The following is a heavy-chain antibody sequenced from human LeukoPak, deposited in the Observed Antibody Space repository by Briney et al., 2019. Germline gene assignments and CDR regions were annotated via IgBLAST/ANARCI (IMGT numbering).Heavy chain of an antibody. D-gene: IGHD3-22*01. CDR3: AKEYSEYYHDTSGYFGSFDY. Sequence: SGGSLRLSCAASGFTFSSYAMSWVRQAPGKGLEWVSAISGSGGSTYYADSVQGRFTISRDNSKNTVYLQMNSLRAEDTAVYYCAKEYSEYYHDTSGYFGSFDYWGQGTLVTVSS. CDR1: GFTFSSYA. CDR2: ISGSGGST. V-gene: IGHV3-23*01. J-gene: IGHJ4*02.